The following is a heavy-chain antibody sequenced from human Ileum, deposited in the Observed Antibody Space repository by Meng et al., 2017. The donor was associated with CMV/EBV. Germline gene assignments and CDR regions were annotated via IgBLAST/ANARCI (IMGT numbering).Heavy chain of an antibody. J-gene: IGHJ4*02. Sequence: QVQLQESGPGLVKPSQTLSLTCTVSGGSISSGGYYWNWIRQRPGKGLEWIGYIIYSGSTYYNPSLKSRLSISLDTSKNQFSLKLTSVTAADTAVYYCARDEAIAAPLDYWGQGMLVTVSS. CDR3: ARDEAIAAPLDY. V-gene: IGHV4-31*03. CDR2: IIYSGST. D-gene: IGHD6-13*01. CDR1: GGSISSGGYY.